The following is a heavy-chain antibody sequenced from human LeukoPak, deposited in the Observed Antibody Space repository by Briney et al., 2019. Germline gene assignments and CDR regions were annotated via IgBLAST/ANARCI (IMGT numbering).Heavy chain of an antibody. CDR1: GGPISSGGYY. J-gene: IGHJ6*02. Sequence: SQTLSLTCTVSGGPISSGGYYWSWLRQHPGKGLEWIGYIYYSGSTYYNPSLKSRVTISVDTSKHQFSLKLSSVTAADTAVYYCARDSSGYYAYYYGMDVWGQGTTVTVSS. CDR3: ARDSSGYYAYYYGMDV. CDR2: IYYSGST. D-gene: IGHD3-22*01. V-gene: IGHV4-31*03.